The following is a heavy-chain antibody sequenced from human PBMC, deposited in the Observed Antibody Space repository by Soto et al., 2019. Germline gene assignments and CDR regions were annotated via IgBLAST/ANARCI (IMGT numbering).Heavy chain of an antibody. V-gene: IGHV3-23*01. D-gene: IGHD3-3*02. CDR1: GFTFSSYA. CDR3: AKGIHLWGGPTDY. J-gene: IGHJ4*02. Sequence: EVQLLDSGGGLVQPGGSLRLSCSASGFTFSSYAMTWVRQAPGKGLEWVSDISGSGGSTYYADSVKGRFTISRDNPKNTLYLQINSLRAGDTAIYYCAKGIHLWGGPTDYWGQGTLVTVSS. CDR2: ISGSGGST.